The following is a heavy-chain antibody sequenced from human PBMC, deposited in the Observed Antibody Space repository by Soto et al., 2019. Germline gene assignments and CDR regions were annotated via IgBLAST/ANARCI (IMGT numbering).Heavy chain of an antibody. CDR2: IWYDGSNK. D-gene: IGHD3-16*02. CDR1: GFTFSSYG. CDR3: ASEHYDYVWGSYRRYYYYGIDV. V-gene: IGHV3-33*01. Sequence: QVQLVESGGGVVQPGRSLRLSCAASGFTFSSYGMHWVRQAPGKGLEWVAVIWYDGSNKYYADSVKGRFTISRDNSKNTLYLQMNSLRAEDTAVYYCASEHYDYVWGSYRRYYYYGIDVWCQGTTVTVSS. J-gene: IGHJ6*02.